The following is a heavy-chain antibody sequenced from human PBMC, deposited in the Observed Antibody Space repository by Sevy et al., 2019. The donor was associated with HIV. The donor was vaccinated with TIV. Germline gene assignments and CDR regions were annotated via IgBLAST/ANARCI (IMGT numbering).Heavy chain of an antibody. Sequence: SETLSLTCTVSGGSVSSGSYYWSWIRQPPGKGLEWIGYIYYSGRTNYNPSLKSRVTISVDTSKNQFSLKLSSVTAADTAVYYCARADSIAVAGTLDYWGQGTLVTVSS. V-gene: IGHV4-61*01. J-gene: IGHJ4*02. D-gene: IGHD6-19*01. CDR2: IYYSGRT. CDR1: GGSVSSGSYY. CDR3: ARADSIAVAGTLDY.